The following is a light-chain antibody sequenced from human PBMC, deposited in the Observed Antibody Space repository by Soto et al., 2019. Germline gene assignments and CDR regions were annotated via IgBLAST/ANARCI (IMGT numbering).Light chain of an antibody. CDR2: GTS. J-gene: IGKJ4*01. V-gene: IGKV1-12*01. CDR1: QGISAW. Sequence: IQMTQSPSYVSASVGDRVTITCRATQGISAWLGWYQQKPGKAPTLLIYGTSTLQDGVPSRFSGGGSGAEFTLTISSLQPEDFGTYYCQQASTSRVTFGRGTKVEIK. CDR3: QQASTSRVT.